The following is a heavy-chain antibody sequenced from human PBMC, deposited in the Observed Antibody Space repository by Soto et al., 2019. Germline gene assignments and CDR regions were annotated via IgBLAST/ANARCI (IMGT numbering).Heavy chain of an antibody. D-gene: IGHD6-19*01. V-gene: IGHV4-59*01. CDR1: GGSTSGSY. CDR2: VYYTGST. J-gene: IGHJ4*02. Sequence: SETLSLTCSVSGGSTSGSYWSWIRQSPGKGLEWLGYVYYTGSTNYSPSLRSRGSISVDTSKNEFSLRLSSVTAADTAVYFCARSVAVPGAHIDYWGQGTQVTVSS. CDR3: ARSVAVPGAHIDY.